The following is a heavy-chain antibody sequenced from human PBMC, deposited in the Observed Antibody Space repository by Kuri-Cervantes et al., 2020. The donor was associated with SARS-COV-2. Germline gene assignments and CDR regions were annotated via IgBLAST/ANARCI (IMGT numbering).Heavy chain of an antibody. Sequence: GGSLRLSCAASGFTFSGSAMHWVRQASGKGLEWVGRIRSKANNYATAYAASVKGRFTISRDDSKNTAYLQMNSLKTEDTAVYYCARWQRGSSWYSVFDYWGQGTLVTVSS. V-gene: IGHV3-73*01. CDR3: ARWQRGSSWYSVFDY. D-gene: IGHD6-13*01. CDR2: IRSKANNYAT. J-gene: IGHJ4*02. CDR1: GFTFSGSA.